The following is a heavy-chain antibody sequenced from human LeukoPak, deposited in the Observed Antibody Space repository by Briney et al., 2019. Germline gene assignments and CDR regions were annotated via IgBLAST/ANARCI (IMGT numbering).Heavy chain of an antibody. CDR3: ASPLYYYDSSGEDWFDP. D-gene: IGHD3-22*01. J-gene: IGHJ5*02. V-gene: IGHV3-21*01. CDR1: GFTFSIYS. CDR2: ISSSSSYI. Sequence: GGSLRLSCAASGFTFSIYSMNWVRQAPGKGLEWVSSISSSSSYIYYADSVKGRFTISRDNAKNSLYLQMNSLRAEDTAVYYCASPLYYYDSSGEDWFDPWGQGTLVTVSS.